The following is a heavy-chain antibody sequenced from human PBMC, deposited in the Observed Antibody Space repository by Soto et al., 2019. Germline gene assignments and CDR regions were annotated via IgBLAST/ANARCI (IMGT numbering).Heavy chain of an antibody. V-gene: IGHV3-20*04. CDR1: GFTFEDFG. Sequence: EVQLVESGGGLVRPGGSLRLTCAASGFTFEDFGMTWVRQVPGMGLEWVSGINWNGGSTGYADSVKGRFTISRDNAKNSLYLEMNSLRADCTALYFSAREFGDYSLFDYWGQGTLVTVSS. D-gene: IGHD2-21*01. CDR2: INWNGGST. CDR3: AREFGDYSLFDY. J-gene: IGHJ4*02.